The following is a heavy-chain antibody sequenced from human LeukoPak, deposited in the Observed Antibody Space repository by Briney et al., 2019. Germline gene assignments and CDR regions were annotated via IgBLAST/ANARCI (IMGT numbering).Heavy chain of an antibody. CDR2: IYYNGRT. Sequence: SETLSLTCSVSGRSISSYYGSWIRQPPGKGLEWIGYIYYNGRTHYNPSLESRVTISVDTSKNQLSLQLHSVTAADTAVYYCARVFCSSTSCQKTFDYWGQGSLVTVSS. CDR3: ARVFCSSTSCQKTFDY. V-gene: IGHV4-59*01. CDR1: GRSISSYY. J-gene: IGHJ4*02. D-gene: IGHD2-2*01.